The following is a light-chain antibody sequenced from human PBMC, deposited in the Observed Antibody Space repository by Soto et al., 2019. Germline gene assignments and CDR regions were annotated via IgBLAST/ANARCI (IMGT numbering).Light chain of an antibody. J-gene: IGKJ1*01. CDR1: QSVSSSY. CDR3: QQYGSSPPWT. V-gene: IGKV3-20*01. Sequence: ENVLTQSPGTLSLSPGERATLSCRASQSVSSSYLAWYQQKPGQAPRLLIHGASSRATGILDRFSGSGSGTDFTLTISRLEPEDFAVYYCQQYGSSPPWTSGQGTKVEIK. CDR2: GAS.